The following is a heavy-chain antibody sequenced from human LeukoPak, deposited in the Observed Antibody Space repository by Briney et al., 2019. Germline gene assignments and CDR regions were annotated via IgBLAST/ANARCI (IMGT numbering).Heavy chain of an antibody. CDR2: INQDGNEI. D-gene: IGHD5-24*01. V-gene: IGHV3-7*01. CDR1: GFTFTTHR. CDR3: AGDEKWLQYY. J-gene: IGHJ4*02. Sequence: GGSLRLSCAASGFTFTTHRMTWVRQAPGEGLEWVANINQDGNEIYYVDSVKGRFTISRDSARNSLYLQMNSLRAEDTAIYYCAGDEKWLQYYWGQGTLVTVSS.